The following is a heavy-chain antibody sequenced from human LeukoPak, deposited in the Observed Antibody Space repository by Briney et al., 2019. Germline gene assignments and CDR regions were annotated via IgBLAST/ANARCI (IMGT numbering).Heavy chain of an antibody. J-gene: IGHJ4*02. CDR2: IESDGTRT. CDR1: GFTLSNYA. V-gene: IGHV3-74*01. CDR3: ARLVGATSNFDY. D-gene: IGHD1-26*01. Sequence: GGSLRLSCAASGFTLSNYAMHWVRQAPGKGLVWVSGIESDGTRTNYAASVKGRFTISRDNAKNTLYLQMSSLRAEDTALYYCARLVGATSNFDYWGQGTLVTVSS.